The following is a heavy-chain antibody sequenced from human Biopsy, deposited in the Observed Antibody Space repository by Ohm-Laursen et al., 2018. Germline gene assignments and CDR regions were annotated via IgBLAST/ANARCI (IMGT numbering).Heavy chain of an antibody. CDR2: FAPENGRI. Sequence: SSVKVSCKVSGYSLTELSMHWVRQAPGQGLEWMGGFAPENGRIVYSQKFQGRVTMTEDASTSTAYMEVWRLRSDDTAVYYCAADINVWNVNYWGQGTQVIVSS. D-gene: IGHD1-1*01. CDR1: GYSLTELS. V-gene: IGHV1-24*01. CDR3: AADINVWNVNY. J-gene: IGHJ4*02.